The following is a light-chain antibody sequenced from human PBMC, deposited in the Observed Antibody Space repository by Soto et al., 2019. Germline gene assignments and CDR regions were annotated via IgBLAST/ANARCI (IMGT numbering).Light chain of an antibody. CDR1: SSDVGRYNI. V-gene: IGLV2-23*01. CDR3: CSYAGSSTYV. Sequence: QPALTQPASVSASPGQSITISCTGTSSDVGRYNIVSWYQQHPGKAPKLRIYEGSKRPSGVSDRFSGSKSGNTASLTISGLQAEDEADYYCCSYAGSSTYVCGTGTKVTVL. J-gene: IGLJ1*01. CDR2: EGS.